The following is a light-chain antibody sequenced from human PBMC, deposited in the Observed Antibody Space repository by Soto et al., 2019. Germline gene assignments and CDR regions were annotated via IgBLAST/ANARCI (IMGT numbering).Light chain of an antibody. CDR2: SAS. V-gene: IGKV3-15*01. Sequence: EIVMTQSPATLSVSPGERATLSCRASQSISSELAWYQQKPGQPPSLLTYSASTRATGVPARFTGSGSGSDSTLTISALQSEDFAVYYCQQGHNWPLTFGQGTRLEI. J-gene: IGKJ2*01. CDR3: QQGHNWPLT. CDR1: QSISSE.